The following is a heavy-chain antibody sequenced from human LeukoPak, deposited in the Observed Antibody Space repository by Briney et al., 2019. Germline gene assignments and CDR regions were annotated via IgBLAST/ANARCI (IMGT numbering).Heavy chain of an antibody. V-gene: IGHV4-31*03. CDR3: ARELGLYSSSWYWFDP. CDR1: GGSISSGGYY. CDR2: IYYSGST. D-gene: IGHD6-13*01. Sequence: SETLSLTCTVSGGSISSGGYYWSWIRQHPGKGLEWIGYIYYSGSTYYNPSLKSRVTISVDTSKNQFSLKLSSVEGADTAVYYCARELGLYSSSWYWFDPWGQGTLVTVSS. J-gene: IGHJ5*02.